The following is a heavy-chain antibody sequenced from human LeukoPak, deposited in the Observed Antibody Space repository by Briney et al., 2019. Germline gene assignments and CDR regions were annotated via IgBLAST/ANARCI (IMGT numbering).Heavy chain of an antibody. CDR2: IYYSDS. V-gene: IGHV4-31*03. CDR1: GGSVSSGGYY. J-gene: IGHJ4*02. Sequence: SETLSLTCTVSGGSVSSGGYYWSWIRQHPGKGLEWIGDIYYSDSYYNPSLKSRVSISVDTSKNQFSLKLSSVTAADTAVYYCARLGLYWSSSGFDYWGQGTLVTVSS. D-gene: IGHD6-6*01. CDR3: ARLGLYWSSSGFDY.